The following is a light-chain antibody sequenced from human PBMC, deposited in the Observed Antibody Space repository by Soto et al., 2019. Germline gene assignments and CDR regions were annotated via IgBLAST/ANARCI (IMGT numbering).Light chain of an antibody. J-gene: IGKJ1*01. CDR3: QQYNSYSQT. Sequence: DIHLTQSPSLLSASVGDIVSITCRASHGISQYVAWYQQKPGKVPKLLIYDASNLESGVPSRFSGRGSGTEFTLTISSLQPDDFATYYCQQYNSYSQTFGQGTKVDIK. CDR2: DAS. CDR1: HGISQY. V-gene: IGKV1-5*01.